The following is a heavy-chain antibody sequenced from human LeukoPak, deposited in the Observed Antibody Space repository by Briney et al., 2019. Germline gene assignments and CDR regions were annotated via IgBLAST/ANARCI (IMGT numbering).Heavy chain of an antibody. CDR3: ARGGGAYCGDDCRRTFDY. J-gene: IGHJ4*02. V-gene: IGHV3-53*01. CDR2: FYSGGNT. D-gene: IGHD2-21*02. Sequence: GGSLRLSCVASGFTVSTNYMSWVRKAPGKGLEWVSVFYSGGNTYYADSVKGRFTISRDTSKNTLFLQMDSLRAEDTAVYYCARGGGAYCGDDCRRTFDYWGQGTLVTVSS. CDR1: GFTVSTNY.